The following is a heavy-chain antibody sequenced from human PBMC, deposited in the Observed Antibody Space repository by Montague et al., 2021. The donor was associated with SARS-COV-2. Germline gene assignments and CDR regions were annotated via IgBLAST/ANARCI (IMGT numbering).Heavy chain of an antibody. CDR3: ARDRTTVTPPYYYYYMDV. J-gene: IGHJ6*03. Sequence: SLRLSCAASGFTFSSYTMNWVRQAPGKGLQWVSSISISSSYIYYADSVKGRFTISRDNAKNSLHLQMNSLRAEDTAVYYCARDRTTVTPPYYYYYMDVWGKGTTVTVSS. CDR1: GFTFSSYT. D-gene: IGHD4-17*01. CDR2: ISISSSYI. V-gene: IGHV3-21*01.